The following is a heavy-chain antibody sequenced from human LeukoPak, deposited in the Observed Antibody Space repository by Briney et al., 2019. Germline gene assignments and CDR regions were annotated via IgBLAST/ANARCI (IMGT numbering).Heavy chain of an antibody. V-gene: IGHV4-59*08. J-gene: IGHJ6*02. CDR1: GDSISGFY. CDR3: ARAYYYHLDV. Sequence: PSETLSLTCTVSGDSISGFYCNWIRQPPGKGLEWIGYVSYSGNTNCNPSLKGRVTISVDTSKSQLSLKLNSVTAADTAVYYCARAYYYHLDVWGQGTTVTVSS. CDR2: VSYSGNT.